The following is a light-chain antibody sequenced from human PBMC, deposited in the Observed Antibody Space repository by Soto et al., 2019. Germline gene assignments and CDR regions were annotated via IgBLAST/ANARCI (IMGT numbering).Light chain of an antibody. Sequence: SPGERAALSCRASQSVNIYLAWYQQKPGQAPRLLIYDSSNRATGIPARFSGSGSGTDFTLTISALEPEDFGIYYCQQRMIWPPITFGQGTRLEIK. CDR2: DSS. J-gene: IGKJ5*01. CDR1: QSVNIY. V-gene: IGKV3-11*01. CDR3: QQRMIWPPIT.